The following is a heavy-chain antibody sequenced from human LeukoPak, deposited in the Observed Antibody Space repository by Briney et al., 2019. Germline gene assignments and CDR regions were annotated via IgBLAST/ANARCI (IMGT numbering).Heavy chain of an antibody. CDR3: AGDDYGDYVLFDP. V-gene: IGHV1-2*02. CDR1: GYTFTGYY. Sequence: ASVKVSCKASGYTFTGYYMHWVRQAPGQGLEWMGWINPNSGGTNYAQKFQGRVTMTRDTSNSTAYMELSRLRSDDTAVYYCAGDDYGDYVLFDPWGQGTLVTVSS. J-gene: IGHJ5*02. CDR2: INPNSGGT. D-gene: IGHD4-17*01.